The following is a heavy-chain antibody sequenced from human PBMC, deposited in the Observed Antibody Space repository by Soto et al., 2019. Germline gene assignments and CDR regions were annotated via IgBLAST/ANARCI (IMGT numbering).Heavy chain of an antibody. J-gene: IGHJ4*02. Sequence: GGSLRLSCAASGFTFSSYAMHWVRQATGKGLEWVSAIGSAGDTYSPGSVKGRFTISRENAKNSLYLQMNSLRAGDTAVYYCTRGSAAHFDYWGQGTLVTVSS. CDR1: GFTFSSYA. CDR3: TRGSAAHFDY. V-gene: IGHV3-13*01. CDR2: IGSAGDT. D-gene: IGHD6-13*01.